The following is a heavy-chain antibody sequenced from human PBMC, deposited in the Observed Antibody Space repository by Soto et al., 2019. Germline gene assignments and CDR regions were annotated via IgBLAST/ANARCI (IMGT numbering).Heavy chain of an antibody. J-gene: IGHJ6*02. Sequence: QVQLVQSGAEVKKPGSSVKVSCKASGGTFSSYAISWVRQAPGQGLEWMGGIIPIYGTANYAQKFQGRVTITADESTSTAYMELSSLRSEDTAVNYCARVPGYCSGGSGYRSDYYYYGMDVWGQGTTVTVSS. CDR1: GGTFSSYA. D-gene: IGHD2-15*01. CDR3: ARVPGYCSGGSGYRSDYYYYGMDV. CDR2: IIPIYGTA. V-gene: IGHV1-69*01.